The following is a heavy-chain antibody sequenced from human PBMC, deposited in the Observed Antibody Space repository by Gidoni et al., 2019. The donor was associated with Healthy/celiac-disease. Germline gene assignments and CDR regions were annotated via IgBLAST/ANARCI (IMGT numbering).Heavy chain of an antibody. CDR1: GGSISSYY. Sequence: QVQLQESGPGLVKPSETLSLTCTVSGGSISSYYWSWIRQPPGKGLEWIGYIYYSGSTNYNPSLKSRVTISVDTSKNQFSLKLSSVTAADTAVYYCARDLGGSYFYWGRGTLVTVSS. J-gene: IGHJ4*02. CDR3: ARDLGGSYFY. V-gene: IGHV4-59*12. D-gene: IGHD1-26*01. CDR2: IYYSGST.